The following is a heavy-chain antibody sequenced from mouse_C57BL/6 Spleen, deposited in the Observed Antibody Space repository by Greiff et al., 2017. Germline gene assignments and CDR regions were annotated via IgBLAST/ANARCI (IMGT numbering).Heavy chain of an antibody. J-gene: IGHJ3*01. D-gene: IGHD2-5*01. CDR1: GYTFTDYE. CDR3: TRRLCYSNPGFAY. Sequence: QVQLQQSGAELVRPGASVTLSCKASGYTFTDYEMHWVKQTPVHGLEWIGAIDPETGGTASNQKFKGKAILTADKSSSTAYMELRSLTSEDSAVYYCTRRLCYSNPGFAYWGQGTLVTVSA. CDR2: IDPETGGT. V-gene: IGHV1-15*01.